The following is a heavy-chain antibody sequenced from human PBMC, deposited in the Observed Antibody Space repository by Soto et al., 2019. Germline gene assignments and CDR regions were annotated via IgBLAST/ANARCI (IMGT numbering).Heavy chain of an antibody. V-gene: IGHV4-61*08. J-gene: IGHJ6*03. CDR3: ARLCKSRDIYYYYYMDV. CDR1: GGSISCGGYY. CDR2: IYYSGST. D-gene: IGHD3-10*02. Sequence: PSETLSLTCTVSGGSISCGGYYWSWIRQPPGKGLEWIGYIYYSGSTNYNPSLKSRVTISVDTSKNQFSLKLSSVTAADTAVYYCARLCKSRDIYYYYYMDVWGKGTTVTVS.